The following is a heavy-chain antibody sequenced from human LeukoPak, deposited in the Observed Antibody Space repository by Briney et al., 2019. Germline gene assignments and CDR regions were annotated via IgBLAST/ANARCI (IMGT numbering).Heavy chain of an antibody. Sequence: PGGSLRLSCAASGFIFSNYGMHWVRQAPGKGLEWVAVIWYDGSKKYYADSVKGRFTISRDSPKNTLYLQMNSLRAEDTAVYYCAKGLAAAGTSSTSDYWGQGTLVTVSS. J-gene: IGHJ4*02. CDR3: AKGLAAAGTSSTSDY. CDR1: GFIFSNYG. D-gene: IGHD6-13*01. CDR2: IWYDGSKK. V-gene: IGHV3-30*02.